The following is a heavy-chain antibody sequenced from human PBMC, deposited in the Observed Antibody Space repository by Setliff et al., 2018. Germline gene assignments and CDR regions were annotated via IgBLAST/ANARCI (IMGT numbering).Heavy chain of an antibody. V-gene: IGHV4-4*08. D-gene: IGHD1-26*01. Sequence: SETLSLTCTVSGGSIGTSYWGWIRQPPGKGLEWIGHISPSGSTTYNPSVKSRVTISLDTSKNHFSLKLDSVTAADTALYYCARSPSSGAYWNPRPFYSDYWARGTLVTVSS. CDR1: GGSIGTSY. CDR3: ARSPSSGAYWNPRPFYSDY. CDR2: ISPSGST. J-gene: IGHJ4*02.